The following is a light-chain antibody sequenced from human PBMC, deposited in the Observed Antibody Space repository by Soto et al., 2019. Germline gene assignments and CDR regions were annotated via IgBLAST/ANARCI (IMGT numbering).Light chain of an antibody. Sequence: SYLLTQPPSVSVAPGQTARITCGGNDIGRKSVHWYQQKAGQAPVLVVYDDSDRPSGIPERISGSNSGNTATLTISRVAAGDEADYYCQVWDGDSDHRVFGGGTKLTVL. CDR2: DDS. J-gene: IGLJ3*02. CDR3: QVWDGDSDHRV. CDR1: DIGRKS. V-gene: IGLV3-21*02.